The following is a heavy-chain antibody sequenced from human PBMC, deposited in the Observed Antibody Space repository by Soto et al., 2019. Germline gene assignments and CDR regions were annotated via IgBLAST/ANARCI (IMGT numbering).Heavy chain of an antibody. CDR2: ISGSGGST. V-gene: IGHV3-23*01. CDR3: AKGGSSWSRINYYFDY. D-gene: IGHD6-13*01. Sequence: GGSLRLSCAASGFTFSSYAMSWVRQAPGKGLEWVSAISGSGGSTYYADSVKGRFTISRDNSKNTLYLQMNSLRAEDTAVYYCAKGGSSWSRINYYFDYWGQGTLVT. CDR1: GFTFSSYA. J-gene: IGHJ4*02.